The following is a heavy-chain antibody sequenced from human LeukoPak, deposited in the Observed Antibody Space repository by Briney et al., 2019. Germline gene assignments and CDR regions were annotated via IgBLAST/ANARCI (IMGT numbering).Heavy chain of an antibody. CDR1: GLPYSTNH. CDR2: MCYDGSHE. Sequence: GGSLSLLCAFCGLPYSTNHEHGPRQAPGKGLEWVAFMCYDGSHEQYIDSLKGRVPVSRDNSKNTLYLHIHSLSVDDTAVYFCAKEVLVVTAILNFDHWGQGSLVTVSS. V-gene: IGHV3-30*02. J-gene: IGHJ4*01. CDR3: AKEVLVVTAILNFDH. D-gene: IGHD2-21*02.